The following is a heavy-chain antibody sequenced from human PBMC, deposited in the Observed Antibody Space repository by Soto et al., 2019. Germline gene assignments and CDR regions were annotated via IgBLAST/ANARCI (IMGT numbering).Heavy chain of an antibody. CDR3: ARLGSGTYYFDY. J-gene: IGHJ4*02. Sequence: SETLSLTCAVYGGSFSGYYWSWIRQPPGKGLEWIGEINHSGSTNYNPSLKSRVTISVDTSKNQFSLKLSSVTAADTAVYYCARLGSGTYYFDYWGRGTLVTVSS. CDR2: INHSGST. V-gene: IGHV4-34*01. D-gene: IGHD1-7*01. CDR1: GGSFSGYY.